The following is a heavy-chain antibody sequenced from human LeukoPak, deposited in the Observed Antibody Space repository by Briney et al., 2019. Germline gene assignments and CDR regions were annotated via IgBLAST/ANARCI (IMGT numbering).Heavy chain of an antibody. J-gene: IGHJ4*02. D-gene: IGHD1-26*01. V-gene: IGHV1-2*02. CDR2: INPNSGGT. Sequence: GASVKVSCKASGYTFTGYYMHWVRQAPGQGLEWMGWINPNSGGTNYAQKFQGRVTMTRDTSISTAYMELSRLRSDDTAVYYCARRHWRELVTSPFDYWGQGTLVTVSS. CDR1: GYTFTGYY. CDR3: ARRHWRELVTSPFDY.